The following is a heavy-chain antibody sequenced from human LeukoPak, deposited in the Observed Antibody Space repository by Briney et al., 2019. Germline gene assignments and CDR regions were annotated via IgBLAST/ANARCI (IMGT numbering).Heavy chain of an antibody. CDR2: INWIGGSI. CDR1: GFTFDDYG. J-gene: IGHJ4*02. CDR3: ARVGSEEGYYFDY. V-gene: IGHV3-20*04. Sequence: PGGSLRLSCAASGFTFDDYGMSWVRQVPATGLEWVFGINWIGGSIGYVVSVEGRFTIYRVNAKNSLYLELNSLRAEDTALYYCARVGSEEGYYFDYWGQGTLVTVSS. D-gene: IGHD2-15*01.